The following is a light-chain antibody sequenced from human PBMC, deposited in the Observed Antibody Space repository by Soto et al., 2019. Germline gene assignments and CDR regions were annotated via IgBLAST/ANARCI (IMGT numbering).Light chain of an antibody. CDR1: ETVATN. V-gene: IGKV3-15*01. J-gene: IGKJ1*01. CDR3: QQYFEWPPMT. CDR2: GAS. Sequence: VMTQSPATLSVSPGERATLSCWASETVATNLAWYQQKPGQAPRLIISGASTRAAGISDRFRGSGYGTEFTLTSSSLRSEDSAIYYCQQYFEWPPMTFGQGTKVEI.